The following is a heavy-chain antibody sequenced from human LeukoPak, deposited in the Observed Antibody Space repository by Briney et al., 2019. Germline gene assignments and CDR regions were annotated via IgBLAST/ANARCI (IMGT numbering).Heavy chain of an antibody. V-gene: IGHV3-9*01. CDR2: ISWNSGSI. CDR1: GFTFDDYA. Sequence: GRSLRLSCAASGFTFDDYAMHWVRQAPGKGLEWVSGISWNSGSIGYADSVKGRFTISRDNAKNSLYLQMNSLRAEDTALYYCAKAPLPYYYGSGSYYPNYFDYWGQGTLVTVSS. D-gene: IGHD3-10*01. CDR3: AKAPLPYYYGSGSYYPNYFDY. J-gene: IGHJ4*02.